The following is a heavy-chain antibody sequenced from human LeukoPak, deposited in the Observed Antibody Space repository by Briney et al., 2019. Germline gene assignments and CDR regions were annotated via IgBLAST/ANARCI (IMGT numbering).Heavy chain of an antibody. V-gene: IGHV3-33*06. CDR3: AKEGSSSGRAFDI. CDR1: GFTFSSYG. CDR2: IWYDGSNK. D-gene: IGHD3-22*01. J-gene: IGHJ3*02. Sequence: GGSLRLSCAASGFTFSSYGMHWVRQAPGKGLEWVTVIWYDGSNKYYADSVKGRFTISRDNSKNTLYLQMNSLRAEDTAVYYCAKEGSSSGRAFDIWVQGTMVTVSS.